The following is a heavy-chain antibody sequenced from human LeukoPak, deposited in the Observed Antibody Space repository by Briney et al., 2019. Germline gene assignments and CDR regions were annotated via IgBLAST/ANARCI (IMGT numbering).Heavy chain of an antibody. V-gene: IGHV4-59*08. CDR3: ARVIGYCSSTSCFGYFDY. D-gene: IGHD2-2*01. J-gene: IGHJ4*02. CDR1: GGSISSYS. CDR2: IYDSGST. Sequence: SETLSLTCTVSGGSISSYSWSWIRQPPGKGLECIGYIYDSGSTNYNPSLKSRVAISVDKSKNQFSLKLSSVTAADTAVYYCARVIGYCSSTSCFGYFDYWGQGTLVTVSS.